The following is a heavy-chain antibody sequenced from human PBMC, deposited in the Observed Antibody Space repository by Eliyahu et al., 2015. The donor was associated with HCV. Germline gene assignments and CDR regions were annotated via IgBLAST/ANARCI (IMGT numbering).Heavy chain of an antibody. Sequence: EVQLVESGRGLVKPGGSLRLSCAASGFTFSSYSMNWVRQAPGKGLEWVSSISSSSSYIYYADSVKGRFTISRDNAKNSLYLQMNSLRAEDTAVYYCARDLHYYDSSGYPDAFDIWGQGTMVTVSS. CDR1: GFTFSSYS. CDR2: ISSSSSYI. D-gene: IGHD3-22*01. V-gene: IGHV3-21*01. CDR3: ARDLHYYDSSGYPDAFDI. J-gene: IGHJ3*02.